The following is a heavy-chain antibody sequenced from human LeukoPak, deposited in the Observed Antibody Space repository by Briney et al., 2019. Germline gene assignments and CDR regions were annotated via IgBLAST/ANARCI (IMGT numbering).Heavy chain of an antibody. D-gene: IGHD3-22*01. CDR3: ARDLPHYYDSSGYYFREDY. CDR1: GYTFTSYY. Sequence: GASVKVSCKASGYTFTSYYMHWVRQAPGQGLEWMGIINPSGGSTSYAQKFQGRVTMTRDTSTSTVYMELSSLRSEDTAVYYCARDLPHYYDSSGYYFREDYWGQGTLVTVSS. CDR2: INPSGGST. V-gene: IGHV1-46*01. J-gene: IGHJ4*02.